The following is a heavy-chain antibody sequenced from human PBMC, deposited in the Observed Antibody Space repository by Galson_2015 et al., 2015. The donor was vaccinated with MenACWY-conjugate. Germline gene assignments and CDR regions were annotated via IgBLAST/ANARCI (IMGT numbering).Heavy chain of an antibody. CDR1: GFTFSGYS. CDR3: ARNLGLDS. V-gene: IGHV3-21*06. CDR2: IRSTNSFT. J-gene: IGHJ4*02. Sequence: SLRLSCAGSGFTFSGYSMNWVRQAPGKGLEWVSSIRSTNSFTYYSDSVKGRFTISRDNAKNSVYLEMNSLRVEDTAFYYCARNLGLDSWGQGTQVTVSS.